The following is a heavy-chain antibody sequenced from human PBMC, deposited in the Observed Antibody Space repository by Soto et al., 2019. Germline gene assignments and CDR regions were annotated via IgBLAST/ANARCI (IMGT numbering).Heavy chain of an antibody. J-gene: IGHJ6*02. Sequence: GGSLRLSCAASGFTFSSYAMHWVRQAPGKGLEWVAVISYDGSNKYYADSVKGRFTISRDNSKNTLYLQMNSLRAEDTAVYYCARVGALRSYYYGMDVWGQGTTVTVSS. CDR3: ARVGALRSYYYGMDV. D-gene: IGHD3-16*01. V-gene: IGHV3-30-3*01. CDR2: ISYDGSNK. CDR1: GFTFSSYA.